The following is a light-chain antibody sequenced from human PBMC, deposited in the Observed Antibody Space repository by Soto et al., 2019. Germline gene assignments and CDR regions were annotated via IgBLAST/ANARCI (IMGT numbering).Light chain of an antibody. Sequence: QPVLTQSPSASASLGASVKLTCTLSSGHSNYAIAWLQQQPERGPRYLMRLNSDGTHSKGDGVPDRFSGSSSGAERYLTISSLQSDDEADYYCQTWATGIRVFGGGTKVTVL. V-gene: IGLV4-69*01. CDR1: SGHSNYA. CDR2: LNSDGTH. J-gene: IGLJ3*02. CDR3: QTWATGIRV.